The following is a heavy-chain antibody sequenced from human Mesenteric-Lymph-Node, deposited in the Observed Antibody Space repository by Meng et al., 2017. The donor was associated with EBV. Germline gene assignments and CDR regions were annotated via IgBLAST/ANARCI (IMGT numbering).Heavy chain of an antibody. D-gene: IGHD3-22*01. CDR2: INAHNDFT. V-gene: IGHV1-18*01. CDR3: ASMDSSGYTPGY. CDR1: GYAFANYG. Sequence: QGPLVQSGAEGEKPGASVQVSCKASGYAFANYGITWVRQAPGQGLEWMGWINAHNDFTNYAQKLQGRVTMTRDTSTSTAYMELRSLRSDDTAVYYCASMDSSGYTPGYWGQGSLVTVSS. J-gene: IGHJ4*02.